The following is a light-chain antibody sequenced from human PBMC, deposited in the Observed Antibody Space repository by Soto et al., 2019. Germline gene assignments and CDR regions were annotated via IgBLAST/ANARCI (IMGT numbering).Light chain of an antibody. Sequence: QSVLTQPPSVSGNLGQGVTISCSGSTSNIGENTVDWFQQLPGTAPKVLIYVTDKRPSGVPDRFSGSKSGTSAYLAISGLQSEDEADYYCAAWDGSLNGHVFGTGTKLTVL. J-gene: IGLJ1*01. CDR1: TSNIGENT. V-gene: IGLV1-44*01. CDR2: VTD. CDR3: AAWDGSLNGHV.